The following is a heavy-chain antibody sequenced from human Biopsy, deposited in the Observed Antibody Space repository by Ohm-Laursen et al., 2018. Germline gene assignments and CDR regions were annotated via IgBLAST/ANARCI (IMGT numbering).Heavy chain of an antibody. CDR1: GGSISSYY. J-gene: IGHJ6*02. Sequence: GTLSLTCNVSGGSISSYYWSWIRQSPGKGLEWIGEINQSGSTKYNPSLKRRATLSADSSNSQFSLRLTSVTAADTAIYYCARGSGYFKLDVWGQGTTVTVSS. V-gene: IGHV4-34*01. CDR2: INQSGST. CDR3: ARGSGYFKLDV. D-gene: IGHD5-12*01.